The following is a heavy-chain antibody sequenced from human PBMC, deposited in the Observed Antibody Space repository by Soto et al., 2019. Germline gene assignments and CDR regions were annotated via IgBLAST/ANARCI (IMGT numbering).Heavy chain of an antibody. CDR1: GGSISSGDNY. D-gene: IGHD3-16*02. CDR2: IYYSGST. Sequence: SETLSLTCTVSGGSISSGDNYWSWIRQPPGKGLEWIGYIYYSGSTYYNPSLKSRVTISVDTSKSQFSLKLSSVSAADTAVYYCARMPLSAAQIDYWGQGTLVTVSS. CDR3: ARMPLSAAQIDY. V-gene: IGHV4-30-4*02. J-gene: IGHJ4*02.